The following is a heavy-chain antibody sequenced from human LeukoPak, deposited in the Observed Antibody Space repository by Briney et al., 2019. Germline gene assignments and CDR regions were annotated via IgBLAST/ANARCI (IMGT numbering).Heavy chain of an antibody. CDR1: GGSISSSSYY. CDR2: IYYSGST. CDR3: ATESPVRGWFDP. J-gene: IGHJ5*02. Sequence: SEPLSLTCTVSGGSISSSSYYWGWIRPPPGKGLEWIGGIYYSGSTYYNPSLKSRVTISVDTSKNQFSLKLSSVTAADTAVYYCATESPVRGWFDPWGQGTLVTVSS. V-gene: IGHV4-39*01.